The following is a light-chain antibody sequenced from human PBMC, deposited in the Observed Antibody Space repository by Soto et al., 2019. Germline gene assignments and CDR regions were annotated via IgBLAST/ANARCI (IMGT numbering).Light chain of an antibody. V-gene: IGKV3-15*01. CDR2: GAS. CDR3: QQYNNWPIT. Sequence: EIVMRQSPATLSVSPGERATLSCRASQTVSSNLACYQHKPGQAPRLLIYGASTRATGIPARFSGSWSGTEFTLTISSLQSEDFAVYYCQQYNNWPITFGQGTRLEN. CDR1: QTVSSN. J-gene: IGKJ5*01.